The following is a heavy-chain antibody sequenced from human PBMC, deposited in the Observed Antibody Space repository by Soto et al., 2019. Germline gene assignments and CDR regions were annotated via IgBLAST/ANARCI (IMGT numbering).Heavy chain of an antibody. J-gene: IGHJ6*02. CDR3: ARDSLVAARPHYYYGMDV. CDR1: GGSISSYY. V-gene: IGHV4-59*01. CDR2: IYYSGST. D-gene: IGHD6-6*01. Sequence: KPSETLSLTCTVSGGSISSYYWSWIRQPPGKGLEWIGYIYYSGSTNYNPSLKSRVTISVDTSKNQFSLKLSSVTAADTAVYYCARDSLVAARPHYYYGMDVWGQGTTVTVSS.